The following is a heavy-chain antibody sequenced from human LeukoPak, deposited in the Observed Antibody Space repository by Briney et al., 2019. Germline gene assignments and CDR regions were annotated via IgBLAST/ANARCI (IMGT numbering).Heavy chain of an antibody. Sequence: PGGSLRLSCAASGFTFSSYSMNWVRQAPGKGLEWVSSISSSSSYIYYADSVKGRFTISRDNSKNTLYLQMNSLRAEDTAVYYCAKDKGRGAVVGYMDVWGKGTTVTVSS. V-gene: IGHV3-21*04. D-gene: IGHD6-19*01. CDR3: AKDKGRGAVVGYMDV. CDR2: ISSSSSYI. J-gene: IGHJ6*03. CDR1: GFTFSSYS.